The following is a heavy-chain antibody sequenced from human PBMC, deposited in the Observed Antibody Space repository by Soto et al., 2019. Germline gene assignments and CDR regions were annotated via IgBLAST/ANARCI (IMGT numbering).Heavy chain of an antibody. J-gene: IGHJ3*02. CDR2: IWYDGSNK. V-gene: IGHV3-33*01. D-gene: IGHD3-22*01. CDR1: GFTFSSYG. Sequence: SLRLSCAASGFTFSSYGMHWVRQAPGKGLEWVAVIWYDGSNKYYADSVKGRFTISRDNSKNTLYLQMNSLRAEDTAVYYCARVRASSGQDAFDIWGQGTMVTVSS. CDR3: ARVRASSGQDAFDI.